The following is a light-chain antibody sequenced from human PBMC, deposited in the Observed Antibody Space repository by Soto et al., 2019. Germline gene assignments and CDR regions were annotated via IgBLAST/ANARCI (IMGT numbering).Light chain of an antibody. CDR3: TSWTTSTTMI. CDR1: RSDIGAYNF. V-gene: IGLV2-14*03. J-gene: IGLJ2*01. CDR2: DVN. Sequence: QSVLTQPASVSGSPGQSITISCTGTRSDIGAYNFVSWYQQHPGEVPKLILYDVNVRPSGVSNRFSGSKSGNTASLTICGLQAEDEADYYCTSWTTSTTMIFGGGTKLTVL.